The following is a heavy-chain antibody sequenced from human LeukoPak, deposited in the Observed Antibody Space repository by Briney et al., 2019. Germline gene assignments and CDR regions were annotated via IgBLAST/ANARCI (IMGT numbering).Heavy chain of an antibody. CDR2: IIPIFGTA. V-gene: IGHV1-69*13. CDR1: GGTFSSYA. D-gene: IGHD6-19*01. J-gene: IGHJ4*02. Sequence: SVKVSCKASGGTFSSYAISWVRQAPGQGLEWMGGIIPIFGTANYAQKFQGRVTITADESTSTAYMELSSLRSEDTAVYYCAREHSSGRPSDYWGQGTLVTVSS. CDR3: AREHSSGRPSDY.